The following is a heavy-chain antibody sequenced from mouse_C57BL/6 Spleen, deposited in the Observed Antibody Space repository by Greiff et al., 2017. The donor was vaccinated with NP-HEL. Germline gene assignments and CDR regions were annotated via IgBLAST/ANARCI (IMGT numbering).Heavy chain of an antibody. CDR2: INPNYGTT. V-gene: IGHV1-39*01. J-gene: IGHJ4*01. CDR3: ARAGRSNMVTTEDYYAMDY. Sequence: EVQLQQSGPELVKPGASVKISCKASGYSFTDYNMNWVKQSNGKSLEWIGVINPNYGTTSYNQKFKGKATLTVDQSSSTAYMQLNSLTSEDSAVYYGARAGRSNMVTTEDYYAMDYWGQGTSVTVSS. CDR1: GYSFTDYN. D-gene: IGHD2-2*01.